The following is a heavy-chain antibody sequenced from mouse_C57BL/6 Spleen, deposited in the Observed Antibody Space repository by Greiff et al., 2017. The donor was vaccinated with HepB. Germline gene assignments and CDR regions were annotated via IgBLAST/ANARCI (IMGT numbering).Heavy chain of an antibody. V-gene: IGHV3-6*01. D-gene: IGHD2-12*01. CDR2: ISYDGSN. CDR3: ARYDGRGYYFDY. CDR1: GYSITSGYY. J-gene: IGHJ2*01. Sequence: DVQLQESGPGLVKPSQSLSLTCSVTGYSITSGYYWNWIRQFPGNKLEWMGYISYDGSNNYNPSLKNRISITLDTSKNQFFLKLNSVTTEDTATYYCARYDGRGYYFDYWGQGTTLTVSS.